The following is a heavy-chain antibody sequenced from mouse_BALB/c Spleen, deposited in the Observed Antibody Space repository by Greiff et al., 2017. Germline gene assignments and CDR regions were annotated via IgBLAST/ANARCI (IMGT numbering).Heavy chain of an antibody. J-gene: IGHJ2*01. D-gene: IGHD4-1*01. CDR3: ASGGETGYYFDY. V-gene: IGHV7-3*02. CDR2: IRNKANGYTT. Sequence: EVHLVESGGGLVQPGGSLRLSCATSGFTFTDYYMSWVRQPPGKALEWLGFIRNKANGYTTEYSASVKGLFTISRDNSQSILYLQMNTLRAEDSATYDGASGGETGYYFDYWGQGTTLTVSS. CDR1: GFTFTDYY.